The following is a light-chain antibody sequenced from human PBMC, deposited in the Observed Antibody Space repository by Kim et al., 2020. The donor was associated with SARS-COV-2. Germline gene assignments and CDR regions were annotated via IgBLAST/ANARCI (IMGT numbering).Light chain of an antibody. CDR3: NSRDSNDNVV. CDR2: GKY. Sequence: VALGQTVRLTCQGDSLRNYYATWYQQRPGQAPVLVLFGKYNRPSGIPDRFSGSGSGNTASLTITGAQAEDEADYYCNSRDSNDNVVFGGGTQLTVL. V-gene: IGLV3-19*01. CDR1: SLRNYY. J-gene: IGLJ2*01.